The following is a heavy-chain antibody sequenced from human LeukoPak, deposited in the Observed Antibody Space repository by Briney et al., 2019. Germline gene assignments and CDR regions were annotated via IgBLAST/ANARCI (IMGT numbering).Heavy chain of an antibody. CDR2: ISSSSSYI. CDR1: GLTFSSYS. CDR3: ARATGCCSSTSCPQEEYYYYYYMDV. V-gene: IGHV3-21*01. Sequence: GGSLRLSCAASGLTFSSYSMNWVRQAPGKGLEWVSSISSSSSYIYYAGSVKGRFTISRDNAKNSLYLQMNSLRAEDTAVYYCARATGCCSSTSCPQEEYYYYYYMDVWGKGTTVTVSS. D-gene: IGHD2-2*01. J-gene: IGHJ6*03.